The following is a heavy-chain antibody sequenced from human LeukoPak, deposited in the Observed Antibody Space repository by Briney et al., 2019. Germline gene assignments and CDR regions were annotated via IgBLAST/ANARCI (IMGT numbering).Heavy chain of an antibody. CDR2: ISHSGST. Sequence: PSETLSLTCAVYGGSFSGYYWSWIRQPPGKGLEWIGEISHSGSTNYNPSLKSRVTISVDTSKNQFSLKLSSVTAADTAVYYCARTAGDDSGSYYADYWGQGTLATVSS. V-gene: IGHV4-34*01. CDR1: GGSFSGYY. CDR3: ARTAGDDSGSYYADY. D-gene: IGHD1-26*01. J-gene: IGHJ4*02.